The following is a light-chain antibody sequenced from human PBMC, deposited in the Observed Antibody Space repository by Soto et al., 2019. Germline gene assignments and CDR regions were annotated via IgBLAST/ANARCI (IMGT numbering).Light chain of an antibody. V-gene: IGKV3-20*01. CDR3: QQYHGSPPT. CDR1: ESVGSSD. Sequence: EIVLTQSPGTLSLSPGERATLSCRASESVGSSDLAWYQQKPGQTPRLLIYDASTRATAIPDRFSGSGSGTDFTLTISRLEPEDFGESFCQQYHGSPPTVGGGTKVDIK. CDR2: DAS. J-gene: IGKJ4*01.